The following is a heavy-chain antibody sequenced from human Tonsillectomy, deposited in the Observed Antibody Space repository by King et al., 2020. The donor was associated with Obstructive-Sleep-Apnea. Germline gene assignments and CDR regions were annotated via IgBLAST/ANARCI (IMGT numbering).Heavy chain of an antibody. J-gene: IGHJ3*02. Sequence: VQLVESGGGVVQPGRSLRLSCAASGFTFSSYGMHWVRQAPGQGLGWGAVILYDGSKTYYADSVKGRFSLSRDNSKNTLYLQMNILRAEDTAVYYFAKGSGDAFDIWGQGTMVTVSS. V-gene: IGHV3-30*18. CDR3: AKGSGDAFDI. D-gene: IGHD3-10*01. CDR1: GFTFSSYG. CDR2: ILYDGSKT.